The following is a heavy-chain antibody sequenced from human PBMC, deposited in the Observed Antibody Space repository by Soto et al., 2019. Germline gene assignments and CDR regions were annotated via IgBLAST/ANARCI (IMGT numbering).Heavy chain of an antibody. V-gene: IGHV1-18*01. CDR2: ISDYNGNT. CDR1: GYSFTTYG. J-gene: IGHJ6*04. Sequence: QVQLVQSGAEVKKPGASVKVSCKASGYSFTTYGISWVRQAPGQGLEWMGWISDYNGNTNYEKKFQGRVTMTTDTSTRIAYMELKSLRSDDTAVYGMDVWGKGTTVTVSP. CDR3: DV.